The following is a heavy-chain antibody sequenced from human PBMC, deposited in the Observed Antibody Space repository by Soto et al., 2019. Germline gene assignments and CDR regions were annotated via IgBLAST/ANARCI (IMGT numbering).Heavy chain of an antibody. J-gene: IGHJ4*02. CDR3: ARWSGYSSSWFGD. CDR2: IYYSGIT. Sequence: QVQLQESGPGLVKPSETLSLTCTVSGGSISSYYWSWIRQPPGKGLDWIGYIYYSGITNYNPYLKSRVTISVDTSKNQFSLRLSSVTAADTAVYYCARWSGYSSSWFGDWGQGTLVTVSS. V-gene: IGHV4-59*01. CDR1: GGSISSYY. D-gene: IGHD6-13*01.